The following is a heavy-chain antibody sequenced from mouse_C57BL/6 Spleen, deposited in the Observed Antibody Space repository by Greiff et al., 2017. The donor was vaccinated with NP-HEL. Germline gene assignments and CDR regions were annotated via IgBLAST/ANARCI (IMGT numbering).Heavy chain of an antibody. CDR1: GYTFTDYE. CDR2: IDPETGGT. Sequence: LVESGAELVRPGASVTLSCKASGYTFTDYEMHWVKQTPVHGLEWIGAIDPETGGTAYNQKFKGKAILTADKSSSTAYMELRSLTSEDSAVYYCTRKGRWKGYCDVWGTGTTVTVSS. V-gene: IGHV1-15*01. D-gene: IGHD2-3*01. J-gene: IGHJ1*03. CDR3: TRKGRWKGYCDV.